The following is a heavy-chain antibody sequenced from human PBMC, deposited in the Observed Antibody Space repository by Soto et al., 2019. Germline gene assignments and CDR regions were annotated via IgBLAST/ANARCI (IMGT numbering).Heavy chain of an antibody. CDR1: GGSISSGGYY. V-gene: IGHV4-31*03. CDR2: IYYSGST. D-gene: IGHD2-2*01. Sequence: SETLSLTCTVSGGSISSGGYYWSWIRQHPGKGLEWIGYIYYSGSTYYNPSLRSRVTISVDTSKNQFSLKLSSVTAADTAVYYCARARQAAAMIDYWGQGTLVTVSS. J-gene: IGHJ4*02. CDR3: ARARQAAAMIDY.